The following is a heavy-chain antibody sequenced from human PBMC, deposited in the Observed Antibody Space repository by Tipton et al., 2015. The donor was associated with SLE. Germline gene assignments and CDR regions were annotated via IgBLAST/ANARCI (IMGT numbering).Heavy chain of an antibody. V-gene: IGHV4-34*01. Sequence: TLSLTCTIYGASFSGYYWTWIRQRPGKGLEWIGEFNHGGGTSYNPSLKSRVTISVDTSKNQFSLNLSSVTAADTAVYYCARHRGDFDYWGHGTLVTVSS. CDR1: GASFSGYY. D-gene: IGHD3-16*01. CDR2: FNHGGGT. J-gene: IGHJ4*01. CDR3: ARHRGDFDY.